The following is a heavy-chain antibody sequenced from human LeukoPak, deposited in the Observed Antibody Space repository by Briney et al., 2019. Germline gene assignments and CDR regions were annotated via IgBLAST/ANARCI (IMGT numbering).Heavy chain of an antibody. CDR1: GGSISSGDYY. Sequence: SETLSLTCTVSGGSISSGDYYWSWIRQPPGKGLEWIGYIYYSGSTYYNPSLKSRVTISVDTSKNQFSLKLSSVTAADTAVYHCAREYGDYEFYFDYWGQGTLVTVSS. J-gene: IGHJ4*02. D-gene: IGHD4-17*01. V-gene: IGHV4-30-4*01. CDR2: IYYSGST. CDR3: AREYGDYEFYFDY.